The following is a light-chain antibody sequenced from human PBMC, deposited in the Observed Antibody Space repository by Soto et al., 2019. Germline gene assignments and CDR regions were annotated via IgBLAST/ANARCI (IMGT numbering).Light chain of an antibody. J-gene: IGKJ5*01. Sequence: EIVMTQSPATLSVSPGERATLSCRASQSVSSYLAWYQQKSGQAPRLLIYDASNRATGIPARFSGSGSGTDFTLTISSLEPEDFAVYYCQQRSNWPLITFGQGTQLETK. CDR1: QSVSSY. CDR3: QQRSNWPLIT. V-gene: IGKV3-11*01. CDR2: DAS.